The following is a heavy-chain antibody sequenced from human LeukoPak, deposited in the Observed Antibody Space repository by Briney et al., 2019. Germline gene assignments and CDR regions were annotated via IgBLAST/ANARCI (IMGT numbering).Heavy chain of an antibody. D-gene: IGHD3-3*01. V-gene: IGHV4-38-2*02. CDR1: GYSISSGYY. CDR2: IYHSGST. CDR3: AASRDFWSGYYNPPDY. J-gene: IGHJ4*02. Sequence: SETLSLTCTVSGYSISSGYYWGWIRQPPGKGLEWIGSIYHSGSTYYNPSLKSRVTISVDTSKNQFSLKLSSVTAADTAVYYCAASRDFWSGYYNPPDYWGQGTLVTVSS.